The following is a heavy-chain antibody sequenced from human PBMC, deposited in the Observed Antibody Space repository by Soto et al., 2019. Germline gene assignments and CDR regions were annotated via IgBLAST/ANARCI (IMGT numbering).Heavy chain of an antibody. V-gene: IGHV6-1*01. CDR2: TYYRSKWYN. CDR3: ARDGIAAAGTDLHYYYGMDV. Sequence: PSQTLSFTCAISGDSVSSNSAAWNWIRQSPSRGLEWLGRTYYRSKWYNDYAVSVKSRITINPDTSKNQFSLQLNSVTPEDTAVYYCARDGIAAAGTDLHYYYGMDVWGQGTTVTVSS. D-gene: IGHD6-13*01. CDR1: GDSVSSNSAA. J-gene: IGHJ6*02.